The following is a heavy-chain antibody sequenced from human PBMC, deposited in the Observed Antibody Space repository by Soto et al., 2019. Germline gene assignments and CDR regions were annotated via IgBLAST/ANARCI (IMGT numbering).Heavy chain of an antibody. CDR1: GFSLSTSGVG. CDR3: AHRRLDSSSSDFDY. CDR2: IYWDDDK. J-gene: IGHJ4*02. D-gene: IGHD6-6*01. Sequence: QITLKESGPTLVKPTQTLTLTCTFSGFSLSTSGVGVGWIRQPPGKALEWLALIYWDDDKRYSPSLKSRLTNTKDTSKNQVVLTMTNMDPVDTATYYRAHRRLDSSSSDFDYWGQGTLVTVSS. V-gene: IGHV2-5*02.